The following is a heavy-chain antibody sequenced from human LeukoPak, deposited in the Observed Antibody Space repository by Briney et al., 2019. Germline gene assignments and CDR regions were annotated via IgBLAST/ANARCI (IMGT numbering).Heavy chain of an antibody. CDR2: INPNSGGT. D-gene: IGHD4-11*01. V-gene: IGHV1-2*02. CDR1: GYTFTGYY. CDR3: ARDKDYSSPADY. J-gene: IGHJ4*02. Sequence: ASVKVSCKASGYTFTGYYMHWVRQAPGQGLEWMGWINPNSGGTNYAQKFQGRVTMTRDTSISTAYMELSRLRSDGTAVYYRARDKDYSSPADYWGQGTLVTVSS.